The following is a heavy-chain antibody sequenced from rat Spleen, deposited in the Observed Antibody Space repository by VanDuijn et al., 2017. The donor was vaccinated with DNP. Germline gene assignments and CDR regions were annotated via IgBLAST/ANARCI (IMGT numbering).Heavy chain of an antibody. V-gene: IGHV5-22*01. CDR1: GFTFSSFA. Sequence: EVQLVESGGGLVQPGRSMKLSCAASGFTFSSFAMAWVRQAPTKGLEWVASISYEGSRTYYDDSVKGRFSISRDNAKSTLYLQMNSLRSEDTATYYCARLGGDWGQGVMVTVSS. CDR2: ISYEGSRT. D-gene: IGHD5-1*01. J-gene: IGHJ2*01. CDR3: ARLGGD.